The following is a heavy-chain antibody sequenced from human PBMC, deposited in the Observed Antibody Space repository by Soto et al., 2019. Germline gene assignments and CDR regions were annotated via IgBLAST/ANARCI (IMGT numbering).Heavy chain of an antibody. V-gene: IGHV4-31*03. J-gene: IGHJ5*02. Sequence: PSETLSLTYTVSGDSINSGAYYLNWIRQRPGNGLEWIGYMFSSGSTDYNPSFKSRVTISVDTSRKHFSLKLTSVTAADTAVYYCARDPAPWGQGTLVTVSS. CDR3: ARDPAP. CDR1: GDSINSGAYY. CDR2: MFSSGST.